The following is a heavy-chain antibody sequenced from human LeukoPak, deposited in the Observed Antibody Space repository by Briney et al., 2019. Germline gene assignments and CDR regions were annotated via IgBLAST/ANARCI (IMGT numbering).Heavy chain of an antibody. Sequence: GASVKASCKASGYTFTNYYMHWVRQAPGQGLEWMGMINPSGGSTSYAQKFQGRVTMTRDTSTNTVYMELSSLRSEDTAVYYCARDGDPDIVVVPAANYYFDYWGQGTLVTVSS. J-gene: IGHJ4*02. CDR1: GYTFTNYY. V-gene: IGHV1-46*01. CDR3: ARDGDPDIVVVPAANYYFDY. D-gene: IGHD2-2*01. CDR2: INPSGGST.